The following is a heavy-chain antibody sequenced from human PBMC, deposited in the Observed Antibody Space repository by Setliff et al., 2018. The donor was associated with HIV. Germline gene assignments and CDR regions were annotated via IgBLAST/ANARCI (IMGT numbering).Heavy chain of an antibody. Sequence: ASVMVSCKASGYTFTGYYMHWVRQAPGQGLEWMGRINPNSGGTKYAQKFQGRVTMTRDTSISTAYMELSSLRSEDTAVYYCARDLSISNPYYDILTGPGVYWGQGTLVTVSS. D-gene: IGHD3-9*01. J-gene: IGHJ4*02. CDR1: GYTFTGYY. V-gene: IGHV1-2*06. CDR3: ARDLSISNPYYDILTGPGVY. CDR2: INPNSGGT.